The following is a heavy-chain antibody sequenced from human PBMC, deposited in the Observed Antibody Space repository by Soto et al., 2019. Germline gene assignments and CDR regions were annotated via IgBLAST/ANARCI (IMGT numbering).Heavy chain of an antibody. CDR3: AGSGGRGAFLLGYYYYGMDV. CDR1: GGTFSSYA. J-gene: IGHJ6*02. Sequence: ASVKVSCKASGGTFSSYAISWVRQAPGQGLEWMGGIIPIFGTANYAQKFQGRVTITADESTSTAYMELSSLRSEDTAVYYCAGSGGRGAFLLGYYYYGMDVWGQGTTVTVSS. CDR2: IIPIFGTA. V-gene: IGHV1-69*13. D-gene: IGHD3-16*01.